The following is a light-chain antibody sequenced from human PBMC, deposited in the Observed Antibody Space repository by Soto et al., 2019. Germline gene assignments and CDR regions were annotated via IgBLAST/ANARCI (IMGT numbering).Light chain of an antibody. CDR3: AAWDESLNGVV. Sequence: QSVLTQPPSASGTPGQRVTISCSGSSSNIGSNTVNWYQQLPGTAPKLLIYSNNYRPSGVPDRFSCSKSGTSASLAISGLQSEDEADYYCAAWDESLNGVVFGGGTKLTVL. V-gene: IGLV1-44*01. CDR2: SNN. J-gene: IGLJ2*01. CDR1: SSNIGSNT.